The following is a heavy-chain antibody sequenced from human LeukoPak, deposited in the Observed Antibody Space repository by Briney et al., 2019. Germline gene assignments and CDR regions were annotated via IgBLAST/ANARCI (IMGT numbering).Heavy chain of an antibody. Sequence: PGGSLRLSCAVSRITFCSYYMLWVRQDPGRGLLWVFRINTQGTYTNYAHSVKGRFTISRDNAKNTLYLQMSGLRADVTAVYYCVIGLGDYNDLWGQGTLVSVSS. J-gene: IGHJ4*02. V-gene: IGHV3-74*01. CDR1: RITFCSYY. CDR3: VIGLGDYNDL. CDR2: INTQGTYT. D-gene: IGHD2-15*01.